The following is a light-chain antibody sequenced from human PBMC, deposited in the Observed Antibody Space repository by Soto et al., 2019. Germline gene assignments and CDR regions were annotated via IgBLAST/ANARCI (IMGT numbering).Light chain of an antibody. V-gene: IGKV3-11*01. CDR3: QQRSNWPRYT. Sequence: EIVLTQSPATLSLSPGERATLSCRASQNVNIYVAWYQQKPGQPPRLVIHDASNRANGIPARFSGSGSGTDFTLTISSLESEDFAVYYCQQRSNWPRYTLGQGTKLEIK. CDR1: QNVNIY. CDR2: DAS. J-gene: IGKJ2*01.